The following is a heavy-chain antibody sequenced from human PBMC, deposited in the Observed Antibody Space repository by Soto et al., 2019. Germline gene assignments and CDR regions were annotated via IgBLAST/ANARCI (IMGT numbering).Heavy chain of an antibody. Sequence: QVQLVQSGAEVKKPGASVKVSCKASGYTFTSYDINWVRQATGHGLEWMGWMNPNSGNTVYAQKFQGRVNMTRDTSISTAYMELSSLRSEDTAVYYCARERTGTTSNWVDPWGQGTLVTVSS. CDR2: MNPNSGNT. D-gene: IGHD1-7*01. V-gene: IGHV1-8*01. J-gene: IGHJ5*02. CDR1: GYTFTSYD. CDR3: ARERTGTTSNWVDP.